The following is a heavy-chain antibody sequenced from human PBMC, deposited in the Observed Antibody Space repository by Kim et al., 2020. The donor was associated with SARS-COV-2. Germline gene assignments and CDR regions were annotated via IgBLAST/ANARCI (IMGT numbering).Heavy chain of an antibody. V-gene: IGHV1-2*06. CDR3: ARALGLRPTGYFDL. D-gene: IGHD4-17*01. CDR1: GYTFTGYY. CDR2: INPNSGGT. Sequence: ASVKVSCKASGYTFTGYYMHWVRQAPGQGLEWMGRINPNSGGTNYAQKFQGRVTMTRETSISTAYIELSRLRSDDTAVYYCARALGLRPTGYFDLWGRGTLVTVSS. J-gene: IGHJ2*01.